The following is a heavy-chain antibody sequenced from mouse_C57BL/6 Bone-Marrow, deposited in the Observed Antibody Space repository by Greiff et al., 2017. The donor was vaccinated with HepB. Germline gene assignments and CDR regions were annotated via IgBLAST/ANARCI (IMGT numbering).Heavy chain of an antibody. CDR2: ISSGGDYI. J-gene: IGHJ1*03. Sequence: DVHLVESGEGLVKPGGSLKLSCAASGFTFSSYAMSWVRQTPEKRLEWVAYISSGGDYIYYADTVKGRFTISRDNARNTLYLQMSSLKSEDTAMYYCTRFLLWYPHWYFDVWGTGTTVTVSS. D-gene: IGHD2-1*01. CDR3: TRFLLWYPHWYFDV. V-gene: IGHV5-9-1*02. CDR1: GFTFSSYA.